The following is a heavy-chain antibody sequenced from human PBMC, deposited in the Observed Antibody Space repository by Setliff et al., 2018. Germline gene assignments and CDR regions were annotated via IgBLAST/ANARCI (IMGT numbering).Heavy chain of an antibody. CDR2: IIPIFGTA. V-gene: IGHV1-69*13. CDR3: ARVPPRDQAFDY. CDR1: GGTFSSYA. D-gene: IGHD2-21*02. J-gene: IGHJ4*02. Sequence: SVKVSCKASGGTFSSYAISWVRQAPGQGLEWMGRIIPIFGTANYPQKFQGRVTITADESTSTAYMGLSSLRSEDTAVYYCARVPPRDQAFDYWGQGTLVTVSS.